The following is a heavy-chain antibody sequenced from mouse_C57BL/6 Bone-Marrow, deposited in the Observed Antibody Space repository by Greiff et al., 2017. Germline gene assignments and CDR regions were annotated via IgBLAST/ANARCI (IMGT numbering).Heavy chain of an antibody. CDR3: ARLPYYYGSSDGWFAY. Sequence: EVMLVESGGDLVKPGGSLKISCAASGFTFRSYGMSWVRQTPDKRLAWVATISSGGSYTYYPDSVKGRFTISRDNAKNTLYLQMSSLKSEDTAMYYCARLPYYYGSSDGWFAYWGQGTLVTVSA. CDR1: GFTFRSYG. CDR2: ISSGGSYT. D-gene: IGHD1-1*01. J-gene: IGHJ3*01. V-gene: IGHV5-6*01.